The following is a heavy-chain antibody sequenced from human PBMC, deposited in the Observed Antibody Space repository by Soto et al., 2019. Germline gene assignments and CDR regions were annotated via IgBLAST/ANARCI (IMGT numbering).Heavy chain of an antibody. D-gene: IGHD2-21*01. Sequence: WETLSLTCTVSGGSISSYYWSWIRQPPGKGLEWIGYIYYSGSTNYNPSLRSRVTISVDTSKNQFSLKLSSVTAADTAVYYCASLYSPYYFDYWGQGTLVTVSS. CDR3: ASLYSPYYFDY. V-gene: IGHV4-59*01. CDR1: GGSISSYY. CDR2: IYYSGST. J-gene: IGHJ4*02.